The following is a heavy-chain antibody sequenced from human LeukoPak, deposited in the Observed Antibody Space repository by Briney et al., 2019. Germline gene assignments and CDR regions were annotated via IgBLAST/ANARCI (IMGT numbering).Heavy chain of an antibody. V-gene: IGHV3-23*01. CDR3: AKGSAAARPYYFDY. D-gene: IGHD6-6*01. CDR1: GFTFSRYV. CDR2: ITGDSDST. Sequence: PGGSLRLSCAASGFTFSRYVMSWVRHAPGKGLELVSAITGDSDSTYYADSVKGRFTISRDNSKNTLYLQMNSLRAEDTAVYYCAKGSAAARPYYFDYWGQGTLVSVSS. J-gene: IGHJ4*02.